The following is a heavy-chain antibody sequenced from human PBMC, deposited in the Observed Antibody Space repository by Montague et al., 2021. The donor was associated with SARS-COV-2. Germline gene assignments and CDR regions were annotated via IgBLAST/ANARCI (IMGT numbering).Heavy chain of an antibody. D-gene: IGHD1-26*01. CDR1: GYTFSRYW. J-gene: IGHJ3*02. Sequence: QSGAEVKKPGESLKIACRASGYTFSRYWIAWMRQMPGKGLEWMGIIYPGDSDVRYTPSLQGQVTISADKTITTAYLQWRSLKVSDTATFYCARPRVWGSYISSFDMWGQGTMVTVDS. CDR2: IYPGDSDV. CDR3: ARPRVWGSYISSFDM. V-gene: IGHV5-51*01.